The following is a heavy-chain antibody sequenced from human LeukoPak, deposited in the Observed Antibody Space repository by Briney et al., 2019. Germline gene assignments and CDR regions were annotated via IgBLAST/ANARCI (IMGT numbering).Heavy chain of an antibody. CDR3: AMPTGYGIQYGMDV. Sequence: GESLKISCKTSGYSSSTYWIAWVRQMPGKGLEWMGIIYPGDSDTRYSPSFQGQVTISADKSISTSYLQWTSLKASDTAIYYCAMPTGYGIQYGMDVWGQGTTVIVSS. D-gene: IGHD5-12*01. V-gene: IGHV5-51*01. J-gene: IGHJ6*02. CDR1: GYSSSTYW. CDR2: IYPGDSDT.